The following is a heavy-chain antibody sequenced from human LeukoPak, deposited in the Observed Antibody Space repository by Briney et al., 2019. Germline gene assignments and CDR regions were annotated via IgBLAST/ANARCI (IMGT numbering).Heavy chain of an antibody. Sequence: PSQTLSLTCTVSGGSISSGGYYWSWIRQHPGKGLEWIGYIYYSGSTYYNPSLKSRVTISVDTSKNQFSLKLSSVTAADTAVYYCARSFSGYDYYFDYGGQGTLVTVSS. CDR1: GGSISSGGYY. CDR2: IYYSGST. D-gene: IGHD5-12*01. V-gene: IGHV4-31*03. CDR3: ARSFSGYDYYFDY. J-gene: IGHJ4*02.